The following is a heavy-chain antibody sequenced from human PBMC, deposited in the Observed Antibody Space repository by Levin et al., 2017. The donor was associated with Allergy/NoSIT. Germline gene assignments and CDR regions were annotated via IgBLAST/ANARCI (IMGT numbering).Heavy chain of an antibody. CDR2: ITWNSGNI. D-gene: IGHD1-14*01. Sequence: SLKISCAASGFSFNDYAMHWVRQAPGKGLEWVSGITWNSGNIGYADSVKGRFTISRDNAKNSLFLQMNSLRAEDTALYYCAKEISFSAGPEHCFDSWGQGTLVTVSS. J-gene: IGHJ4*02. V-gene: IGHV3-9*01. CDR1: GFSFNDYA. CDR3: AKEISFSAGPEHCFDS.